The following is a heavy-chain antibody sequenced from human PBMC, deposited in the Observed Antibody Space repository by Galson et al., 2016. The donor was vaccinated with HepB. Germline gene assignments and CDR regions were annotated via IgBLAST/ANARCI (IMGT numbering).Heavy chain of an antibody. CDR3: VRELYFGSGSPHFDP. J-gene: IGHJ5*02. Sequence: SVKVSCKASGYIFTSFGISWVRQAPGQGLEWMGWISPYNGNTNFAQKVQGRVTLTADTSTSTAYMELRSLRSDDTATYYCVRELYFGSGSPHFDPWGQGSLVTVSS. D-gene: IGHD3-10*01. V-gene: IGHV1-18*01. CDR1: GYIFTSFG. CDR2: ISPYNGNT.